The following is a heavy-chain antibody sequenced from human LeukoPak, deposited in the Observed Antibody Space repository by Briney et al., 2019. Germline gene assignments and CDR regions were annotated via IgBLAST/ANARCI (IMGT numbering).Heavy chain of an antibody. CDR2: INPSVGST. CDR1: GYTFTSYY. D-gene: IGHD2-2*01. J-gene: IGHJ6*02. Sequence: ASVKVSCKASGYTFTSYYMHWVRQAPGQGLEWMGIINPSVGSTSYAQKFQGRVTMTRDTSTSTVYMELSSLRSEDTAVYYCARDWSGHCSSTNCYLRKNYYYYYGMDVWGQGTTVTVSS. CDR3: ARDWSGHCSSTNCYLRKNYYYYYGMDV. V-gene: IGHV1-46*01.